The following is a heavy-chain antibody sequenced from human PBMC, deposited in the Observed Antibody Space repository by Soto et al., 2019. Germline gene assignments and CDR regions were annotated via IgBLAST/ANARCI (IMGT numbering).Heavy chain of an antibody. J-gene: IGHJ4*02. V-gene: IGHV3-74*01. CDR2: INSDGSST. D-gene: IGHD2-21*02. CDR1: GFTFSSYW. Sequence: GGSLRLSCAASGFTFSSYWMHWVRQAPGKGLVWVSRINSDGSSTSYADFVKGRFTIYRDNAKNTLYLQMNTLRAEDTAVYYCSSAGDDYWGQGTLVTVSS. CDR3: SSAGDDY.